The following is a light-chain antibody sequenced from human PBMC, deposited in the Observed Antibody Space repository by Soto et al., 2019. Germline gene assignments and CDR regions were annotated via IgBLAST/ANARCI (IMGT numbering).Light chain of an antibody. CDR3: QQYAASPRT. CDR1: QSVSNNY. Sequence: VLTQSPGTLSLSPREGATLSCRASQSVSNNYLAWYQHKPGQAPRLLIYGASNRAPGIPDRFSGSGSGPDFTLTISRLEPEDFAVYYCQQYAASPRTFGQGTLVEVK. CDR2: GAS. V-gene: IGKV3-20*01. J-gene: IGKJ1*01.